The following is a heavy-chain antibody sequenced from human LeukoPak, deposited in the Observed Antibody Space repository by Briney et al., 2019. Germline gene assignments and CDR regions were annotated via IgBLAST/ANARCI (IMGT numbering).Heavy chain of an antibody. D-gene: IGHD1-26*01. V-gene: IGHV3-43*02. CDR3: AKVSERSSGSCPPSYYYYGMDV. CDR2: ISGDGGST. J-gene: IGHJ6*02. Sequence: GGSLRLSCAASGFTFDDYAMHWVRQAPGKGLEWVSLISGDGGSTYYADSVKGRFTISRDNSKNSLYLQMNSLRTEDTALYYCAKVSERSSGSCPPSYYYYGMDVWGQGTTVTVSS. CDR1: GFTFDDYA.